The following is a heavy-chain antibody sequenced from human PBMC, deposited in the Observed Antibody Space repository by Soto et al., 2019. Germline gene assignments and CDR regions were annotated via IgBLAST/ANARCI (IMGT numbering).Heavy chain of an antibody. D-gene: IGHD2-15*01. Sequence: SLRLSCAASGFTFSSYAMHWVRQAPGKGLEWVAVISYDGSNKYYADSVKGRFTISRDNSKNTLYLQMNSLRAEDTAVYYCKTGSAPMNWGQGTLVTVSS. V-gene: IGHV3-30-3*01. CDR2: ISYDGSNK. CDR3: KTGSAPMN. J-gene: IGHJ4*02. CDR1: GFTFSSYA.